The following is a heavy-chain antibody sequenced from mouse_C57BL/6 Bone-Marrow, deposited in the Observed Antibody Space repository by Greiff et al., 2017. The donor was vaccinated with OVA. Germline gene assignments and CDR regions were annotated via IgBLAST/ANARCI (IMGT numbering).Heavy chain of an antibody. V-gene: IGHV1-62-2*01. CDR2: FYPGSGSI. J-gene: IGHJ1*03. D-gene: IGHD1-1*01. Sequence: QVQLQQSGAELVKPGASVKLSCKASGYTFTEYTIHWVKQRSGQGLEWIGWFYPGSGSIKYNEKFKDKATLTADKSSSTVYMELSRLTSEDSAVYFCARHDYYYGSSPYWYFDVWGTGTTVTVSS. CDR1: GYTFTEYT. CDR3: ARHDYYYGSSPYWYFDV.